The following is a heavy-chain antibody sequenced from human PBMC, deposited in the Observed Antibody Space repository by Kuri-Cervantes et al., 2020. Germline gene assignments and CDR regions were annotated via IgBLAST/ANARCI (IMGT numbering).Heavy chain of an antibody. Sequence: GESLKISCAASGFTFSSYAMSWVRQAPGKGLEWVSAISGSGGSTYYADSVKGRFTISRDNSKNTLYLQMNSLRAEDTAVYYCARSGGVIAQYGMDVWGQGTTVTVSS. CDR1: GFTFSSYA. CDR3: ARSGGVIAQYGMDV. CDR2: ISGSGGST. V-gene: IGHV3-23*01. D-gene: IGHD3-16*02. J-gene: IGHJ6*02.